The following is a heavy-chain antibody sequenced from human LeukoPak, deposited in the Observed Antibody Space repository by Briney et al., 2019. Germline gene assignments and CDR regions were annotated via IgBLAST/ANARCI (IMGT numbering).Heavy chain of an antibody. CDR3: ARGLEDYSNYEGNWFDP. V-gene: IGHV4-59*01. D-gene: IGHD4-11*01. J-gene: IGHJ5*02. CDR1: GGSISSYY. CDR2: IYYSGST. Sequence: SETLSLTCTVPGGSISSYYWSWIRQPPGKGLEWIGYIYYSGSTNYNPSLKSRVTISVDTSKNQFSLKLSSVTAADTAVYYCARGLEDYSNYEGNWFDPWGQGTLVTVSS.